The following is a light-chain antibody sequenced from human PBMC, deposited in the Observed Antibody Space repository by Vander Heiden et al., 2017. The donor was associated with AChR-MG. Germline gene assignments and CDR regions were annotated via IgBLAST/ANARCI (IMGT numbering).Light chain of an antibody. CDR3: QQEHNWPFT. CDR2: GAS. J-gene: IGKJ4*01. V-gene: IGKV3-15*01. CDR1: QSIDSN. Sequence: EIVMTQSPGTLSVSPGERATLSCRASQSIDSNLDWYQQKPGQAPRLLIYGASTRANGIPDRFSGSGSGTEFTLTISLQSEDFAVYYCQQEHNWPFTFGGGTKVEMK.